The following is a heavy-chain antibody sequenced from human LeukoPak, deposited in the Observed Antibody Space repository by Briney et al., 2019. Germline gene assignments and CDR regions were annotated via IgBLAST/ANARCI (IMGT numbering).Heavy chain of an antibody. CDR1: GFTFSSYS. V-gene: IGHV3-21*01. D-gene: IGHD4-23*01. Sequence: PGGSLRLSCAASGFTFSSYSMNWVRQAPGKGLEWVSSISSSSSYIYYADSVKGRFTISRDNAKNSLYLQMNSLRAEDTAVYYCARDAGYGGYIGYWGQGTLVTVSS. CDR2: ISSSSSYI. J-gene: IGHJ4*02. CDR3: ARDAGYGGYIGY.